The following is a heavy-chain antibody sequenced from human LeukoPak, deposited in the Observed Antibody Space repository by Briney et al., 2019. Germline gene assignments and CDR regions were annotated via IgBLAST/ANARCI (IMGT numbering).Heavy chain of an antibody. D-gene: IGHD1-14*01. V-gene: IGHV4-34*01. CDR1: GGSFSNYY. CDR3: ARGRKPKGNYYYFYMDV. CDR2: INHSGST. J-gene: IGHJ6*03. Sequence: SETLSLTCAVYGGSFSNYYWSWIRQPPGKGLEWIGEINHSGSTNYNPSLKSRVTISVDTSKNQFSLKLSSVTAADTAVYYCARGRKPKGNYYYFYMDVWGKGTTVTVSS.